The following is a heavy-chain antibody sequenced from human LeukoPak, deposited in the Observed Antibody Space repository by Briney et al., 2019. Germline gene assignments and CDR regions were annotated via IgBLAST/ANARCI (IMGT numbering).Heavy chain of an antibody. CDR2: ISSSGTTI. J-gene: IGHJ4*02. Sequence: GGSLRLSCAASGFTLSDYYMSWIRQAPGKGLEWVSYISSSGTTIYYGDSVKGRFTISRDNAKNSLYLQMNSLRAEDTAVYYCARDATSGGTSWAYYFDYWGQGTLVTVSS. D-gene: IGHD2-2*01. V-gene: IGHV3-11*04. CDR3: ARDATSGGTSWAYYFDY. CDR1: GFTLSDYY.